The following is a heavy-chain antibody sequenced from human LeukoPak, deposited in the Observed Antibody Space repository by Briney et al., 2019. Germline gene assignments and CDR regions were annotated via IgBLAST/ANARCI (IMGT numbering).Heavy chain of an antibody. CDR3: ARTGSLRPHAFDI. J-gene: IGHJ3*02. D-gene: IGHD4-17*01. CDR1: GGTFSSYA. CDR2: IIPIFGTA. V-gene: IGHV1-69*13. Sequence: SVKVSCKASGGTFSSYAIRWVRQAAGQGLAWMGGIIPIFGTANYAQKFQGRVTITADESTSTAYMELSSLRSEDTAVYYCARTGSLRPHAFDIWGQGTMVTVSS.